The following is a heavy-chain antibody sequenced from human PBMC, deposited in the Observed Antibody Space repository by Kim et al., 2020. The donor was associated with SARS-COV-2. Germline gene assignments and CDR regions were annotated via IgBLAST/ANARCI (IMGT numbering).Heavy chain of an antibody. CDR3: ARGVFGVVIIPYYFYYVDV. V-gene: IGHV4-61*08. CDR1: GGSVSSVDYS. CDR2: IYNSGST. D-gene: IGHD3-3*01. J-gene: IGHJ6*03. Sequence: SETLSLTCTVSGGSVSSVDYSWSWLRQPPGKGLEWIGYIYNSGSTKYNPSLKSRVTISVDTSRNQFSLRLTSVTAADTAVYYCARGVFGVVIIPYYFYYVDVWAKGTTVTVSS.